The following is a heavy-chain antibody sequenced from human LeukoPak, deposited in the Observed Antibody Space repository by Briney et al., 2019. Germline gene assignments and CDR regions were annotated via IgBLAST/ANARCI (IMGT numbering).Heavy chain of an antibody. V-gene: IGHV3-23*05. CDR2: ISGNSDTI. CDR3: TRYDLSTYARRAFDY. Sequence: GGSLRLSCAASGFTFSNYLMGWVRQAPGKGLEWVSVISGNSDTIHYADPVKGRFTVSRDNSKSILYMQMNSLGAEDTAVYYCTRYDLSTYARRAFDYWGQGTLVAVSS. D-gene: IGHD3-9*01. J-gene: IGHJ4*02. CDR1: GFTFSNYL.